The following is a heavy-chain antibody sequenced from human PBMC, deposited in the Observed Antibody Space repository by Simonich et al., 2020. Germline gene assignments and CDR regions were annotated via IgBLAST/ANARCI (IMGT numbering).Heavy chain of an antibody. CDR1: GYTFTGYY. CDR2: SNPNRGGT. J-gene: IGHJ3*02. V-gene: IGHV1-2*02. D-gene: IGHD2-2*01. Sequence: QVQLVQSGAEVKKPGASVKVSCKASGYTFTGYYMHWVRQAPGQGLEWMGWSNPNRGGTNYAQKFQGRVTMTRDTSISTAYMELSRLRSDDTAVYYCARDPVVPAAIRNAFDIWGQGTMVTVSS. CDR3: ARDPVVPAAIRNAFDI.